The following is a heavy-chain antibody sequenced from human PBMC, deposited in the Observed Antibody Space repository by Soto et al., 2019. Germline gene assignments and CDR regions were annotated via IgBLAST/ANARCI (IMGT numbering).Heavy chain of an antibody. CDR3: ARDTTMIVVVIMVDYYHGMDV. J-gene: IGHJ6*02. CDR1: AYTFTSYG. CDR2: ISAYNGNT. Sequence: GASVKVSCKASAYTFTSYGISWLRQAPGQGLEWMGWISAYNGNTNYAQKLQGRVTMTTDTSTSTAYMELRSLRSDDTAVYYCARDTTMIVVVIMVDYYHGMDVWGQGTTVTVSS. V-gene: IGHV1-18*04. D-gene: IGHD3-22*01.